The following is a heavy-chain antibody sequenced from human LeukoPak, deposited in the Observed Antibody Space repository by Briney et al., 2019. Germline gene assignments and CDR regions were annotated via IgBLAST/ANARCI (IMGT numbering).Heavy chain of an antibody. Sequence: GGSLRLSCAASGFTFSSYGMHWVRQAPGKGLEWVAVIWYGGSNKYYADSVKGRFTISRDNSKNTLYLQMNSLRAEDTAVYYCARDLGYCSGGSCYKRAFDIWGQGTMVTVSS. CDR2: IWYGGSNK. D-gene: IGHD2-15*01. V-gene: IGHV3-33*01. J-gene: IGHJ3*02. CDR1: GFTFSSYG. CDR3: ARDLGYCSGGSCYKRAFDI.